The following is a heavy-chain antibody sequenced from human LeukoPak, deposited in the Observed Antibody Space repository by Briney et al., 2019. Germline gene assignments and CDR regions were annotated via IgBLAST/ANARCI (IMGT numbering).Heavy chain of an antibody. D-gene: IGHD4-23*01. CDR3: ARVPTYGGSPYYMDV. CDR1: GYSISSGYY. J-gene: IGHJ6*03. Sequence: SETLSLTCAVSGYSISSGYYWGWVRQPPGKGLEWIGSIHYSGITYYNPSLKSRVTISEDTSKNQFSLKVTSVTAADTAVYYCARVPTYGGSPYYMDVWGKGTTVSVSS. V-gene: IGHV4-38-2*01. CDR2: IHYSGIT.